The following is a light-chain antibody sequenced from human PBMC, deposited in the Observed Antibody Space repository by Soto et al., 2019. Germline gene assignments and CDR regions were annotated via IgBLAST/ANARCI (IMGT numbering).Light chain of an antibody. J-gene: IGKJ1*01. CDR2: GAF. CDR3: QQYNNWPGT. CDR1: QSVSSY. V-gene: IGKV3D-15*01. Sequence: EIVFTQSPSTVSVSTGERATLSCRASQSVSSYLAWYQQKPGQAPRFLIYGAFSRATGIPDRFSGSGSGTDFTLTISSLQSEDFAVYYCQQYNNWPGTFGQGTNVDIK.